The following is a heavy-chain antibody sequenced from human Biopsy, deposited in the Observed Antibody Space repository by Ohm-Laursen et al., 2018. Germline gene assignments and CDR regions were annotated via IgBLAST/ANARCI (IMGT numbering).Heavy chain of an antibody. J-gene: IGHJ6*02. Sequence: GTLSLTCIVSGASIISGGHFWNWIRQHPGKGLEWIGYIYYSGSTNYNPSLKSRVTISVDTSKNQFSLRLNSVAAADTAVYYCARATNSTGWPYYYFYGMDVWGQGTTVTVSS. D-gene: IGHD2/OR15-2a*01. CDR2: IYYSGST. CDR1: GASIISGGHF. V-gene: IGHV4-61*08. CDR3: ARATNSTGWPYYYFYGMDV.